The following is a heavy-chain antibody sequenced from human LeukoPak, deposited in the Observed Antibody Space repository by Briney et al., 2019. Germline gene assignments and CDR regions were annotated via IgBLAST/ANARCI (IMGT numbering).Heavy chain of an antibody. CDR3: ARYFYDRSASSSDAYDI. V-gene: IGHV1-2*02. CDR2: INQNSGGT. J-gene: IGHJ3*02. D-gene: IGHD3-22*01. CDR1: GYTFTGYY. Sequence: ASVKVTCQTSGYTFTGYYMHWLRQAPGQGLDWMGWINQNSGGTNYAQRFQGRVTMTRNTSISTAYMELSRLRYDDSAVYYYARYFYDRSASSSDAYDIWGQGTMVTVSS.